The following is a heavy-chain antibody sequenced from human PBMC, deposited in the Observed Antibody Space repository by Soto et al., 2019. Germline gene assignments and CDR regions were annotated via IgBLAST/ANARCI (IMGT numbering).Heavy chain of an antibody. D-gene: IGHD3-3*01. CDR2: INTSTGNP. CDR3: AREREPRYYDFWSGYYHDYYYYGMDV. CDR1: GYTFTSYA. J-gene: IGHJ6*02. V-gene: IGHV7-4-1*01. Sequence: ASVKVSCKASGYTFTSYAMNWVRQAPGQGLEWMGWINTSTGNPTYAQGFTGRFVFSLDTSVSTAYLQICSLKAEDTAVYYCAREREPRYYDFWSGYYHDYYYYGMDVWGQGTTVTVSS.